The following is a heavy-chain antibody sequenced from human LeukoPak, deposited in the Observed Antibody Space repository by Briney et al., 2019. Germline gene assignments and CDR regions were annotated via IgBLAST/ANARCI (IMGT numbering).Heavy chain of an antibody. V-gene: IGHV4-61*02. CDR1: GDSISSGDYY. J-gene: IGHJ4*02. D-gene: IGHD3-22*01. CDR2: ISSSGST. CDR3: ARQYYYDSSGYPN. Sequence: SETLSLTCTVSGDSISSGDYYWSWIRQPAGKGLEWIGRISSSGSTNYNPSLKSRVTISVDTSKNQFSLKLSSVTAADTAVYYCARQYYYDSSGYPNWGQGTLVTVPS.